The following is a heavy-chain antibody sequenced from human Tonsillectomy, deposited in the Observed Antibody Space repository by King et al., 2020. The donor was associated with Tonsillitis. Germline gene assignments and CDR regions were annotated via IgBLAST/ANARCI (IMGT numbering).Heavy chain of an antibody. D-gene: IGHD4-23*01. J-gene: IGHJ4*02. Sequence: VQLVESGAEVKKPGESLKISCKGSGYSFTRYWIGWVRQMPGKGLEWMGIIYPGDSDTRYSPSFQGQVTISADKSISTAYLQWSSLKASDTAMYYCARRAPYGGNFGAYYFDYWGQGTLVTVSS. CDR2: IYPGDSDT. CDR1: GYSFTRYW. V-gene: IGHV5-51*01. CDR3: ARRAPYGGNFGAYYFDY.